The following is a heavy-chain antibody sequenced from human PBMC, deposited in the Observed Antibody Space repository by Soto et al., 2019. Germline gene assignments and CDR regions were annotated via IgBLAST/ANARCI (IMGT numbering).Heavy chain of an antibody. Sequence: VQLVESGGGVVQPGRSLRLSCAASGFTFSSYGMHWVRQAPGKGLEWVAVIWYDGSNKYYADSVKGRFTISRDNSKNTLYLQMNSLRAEDTAVYYCARGRLLWFGESPHFDYWGQGTLVTVSS. CDR3: ARGRLLWFGESPHFDY. J-gene: IGHJ4*02. CDR2: IWYDGSNK. CDR1: GFTFSSYG. D-gene: IGHD3-10*01. V-gene: IGHV3-33*01.